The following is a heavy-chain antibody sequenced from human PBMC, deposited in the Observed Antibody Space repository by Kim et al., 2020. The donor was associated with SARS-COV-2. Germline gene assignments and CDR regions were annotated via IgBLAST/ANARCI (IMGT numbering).Heavy chain of an antibody. V-gene: IGHV7-4-1*02. CDR1: GYTFTSYA. J-gene: IGHJ3*02. CDR3: ARGGITGTTDAFDI. Sequence: ASVKVSCKASGYTFTSYAMNWVRQAPGQGLEWMGWINTNTGNPTYAQGFTGRFVFSLDTSVSTAYLQISSLKAEDTAVYYCARGGITGTTDAFDIWGQGTMVTVSS. CDR2: INTNTGNP. D-gene: IGHD1-20*01.